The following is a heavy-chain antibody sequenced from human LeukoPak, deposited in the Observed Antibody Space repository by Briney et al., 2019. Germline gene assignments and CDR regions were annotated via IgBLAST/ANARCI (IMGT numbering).Heavy chain of an antibody. CDR1: GFTFSSYA. CDR2: ISGSGGSI. V-gene: IGHV3-23*01. Sequence: GGSLRLXCAASGFTFSSYAMSWVRQAPGKGLEWVSAISGSGGSIYYADSVKGRFTISRDNSKNTLYLQMNSLRAEDTAVYYCAKAPSAKVTGFDYWGLGTLVTVSS. CDR3: AKAPSAKVTGFDY. J-gene: IGHJ4*02. D-gene: IGHD1-20*01.